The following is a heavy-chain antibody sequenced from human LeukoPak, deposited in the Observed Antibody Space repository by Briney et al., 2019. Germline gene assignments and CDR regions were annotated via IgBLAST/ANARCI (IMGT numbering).Heavy chain of an antibody. CDR2: IYHSGST. CDR3: ARINFVPYYYDSSGSSDY. J-gene: IGHJ4*02. V-gene: IGHV4-30-2*01. Sequence: PSETLSLTCTVSGGSISSGGYYWSWIRQPPGKGLEWIGYIYHSGSTYYNPSLKSRVTISVDRSKNQFSLKLSSVTAADTAVYYCARINFVPYYYDSSGSSDYWGQGTLVTVSS. D-gene: IGHD3-22*01. CDR1: GGSISSGGYY.